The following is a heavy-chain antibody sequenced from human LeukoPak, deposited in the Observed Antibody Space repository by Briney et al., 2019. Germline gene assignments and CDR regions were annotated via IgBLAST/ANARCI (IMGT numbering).Heavy chain of an antibody. CDR3: ARDPPGIAASVSGG. CDR2: ICSGGTT. V-gene: IGHV3-53*01. CDR1: GFTVSNNY. Sequence: PGGSLRLSCTASGFTVSNNYMNWVRQAPGKGLEWVALICSGGTTNYADSVKGRFTISRDNSKNTLYLQMTNVRVEDTAVYYGARDPPGIAASVSGGWGQGTLVTVAS. J-gene: IGHJ4*02. D-gene: IGHD6-13*01.